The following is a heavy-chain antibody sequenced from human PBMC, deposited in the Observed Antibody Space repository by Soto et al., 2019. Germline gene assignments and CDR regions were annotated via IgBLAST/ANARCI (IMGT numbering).Heavy chain of an antibody. CDR1: GYTFTSYG. D-gene: IGHD2-8*01. CDR3: ARDLIDCNNGVCYTPFDY. V-gene: IGHV1-18*01. J-gene: IGHJ4*02. Sequence: ASVKVSCKASGYTFTSYGISWVRQAPGQGLEWMGWISAYNGNTNYAQKLQGRVTMTTDTSTSTAYMELRSLRSDDTAVYYCARDLIDCNNGVCYTPFDYWGQGTLVTVSS. CDR2: ISAYNGNT.